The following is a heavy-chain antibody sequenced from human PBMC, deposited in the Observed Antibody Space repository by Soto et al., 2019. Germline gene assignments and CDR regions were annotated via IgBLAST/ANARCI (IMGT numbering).Heavy chain of an antibody. J-gene: IGHJ4*02. CDR3: ARATGTLRSRNCDY. CDR1: GGSISTVGHY. D-gene: IGHD1-1*01. CDR2: IYHTGST. V-gene: IGHV4-31*03. Sequence: SETLSLTCSVSGGSISTVGHYWTWIRQPPGKGLEWIGSIYHTGSTYYSKSLRSRLTMSVDTSKSQFSLRLSSVTAADTAVYYCARATGTLRSRNCDYWGQGSLVTVSS.